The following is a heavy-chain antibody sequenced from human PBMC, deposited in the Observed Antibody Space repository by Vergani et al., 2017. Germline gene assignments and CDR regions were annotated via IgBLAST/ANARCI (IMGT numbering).Heavy chain of an antibody. V-gene: IGHV3-11*06. Sequence: QVQLVESGGGLVKPGGSLRLSCAASGFTFSDYYMSWIRQAPGKGLEWVSYISSSSSYTNYADSVKGRFTISRDNAKNSLYLQMNSLRAEDTAVYYFARGLRSISPTVAFDIWGQGTMVTVSS. D-gene: IGHD4-17*01. CDR3: ARGLRSISPTVAFDI. J-gene: IGHJ3*02. CDR1: GFTFSDYY. CDR2: ISSSSSYT.